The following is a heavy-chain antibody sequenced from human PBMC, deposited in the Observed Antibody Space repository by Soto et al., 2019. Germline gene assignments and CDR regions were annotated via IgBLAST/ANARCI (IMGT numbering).Heavy chain of an antibody. Sequence: PSETLSLTCTVSGGSISGYYWSWIRQPPGKGLEWIGYIYYSGSTNYNPSLKSRVTISVDTSKNQFSLKLSSVTAADTAVYYCARHLTMVRGVMSGNAFDIWGQGTMVTVSS. CDR1: GGSISGYY. J-gene: IGHJ3*02. V-gene: IGHV4-59*08. D-gene: IGHD3-10*01. CDR2: IYYSGST. CDR3: ARHLTMVRGVMSGNAFDI.